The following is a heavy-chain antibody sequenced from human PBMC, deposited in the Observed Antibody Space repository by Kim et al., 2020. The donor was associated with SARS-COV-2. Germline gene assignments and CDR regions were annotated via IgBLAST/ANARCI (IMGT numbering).Heavy chain of an antibody. Sequence: GGSLRLSCAASGFTFSSYAMSWVRQAPGKGLEWVSVIYSGGSSTYYADSVKGRFTISRDNSKNTLYLQMNSLRAEDTAVYYCAKEPSGSSDSFDYWGQGTLVTVSS. D-gene: IGHD1-26*01. CDR1: GFTFSSYA. CDR2: IYSGGSST. J-gene: IGHJ4*02. V-gene: IGHV3-23*03. CDR3: AKEPSGSSDSFDY.